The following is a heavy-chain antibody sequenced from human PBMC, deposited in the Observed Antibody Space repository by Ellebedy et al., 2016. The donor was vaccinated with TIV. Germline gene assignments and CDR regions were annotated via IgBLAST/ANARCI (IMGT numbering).Heavy chain of an antibody. V-gene: IGHV1-18*01. CDR3: ARGTSGSYYDADDAFDI. J-gene: IGHJ3*02. CDR1: GYTFTSYG. CDR2: ISAYYGNT. D-gene: IGHD1-26*01. Sequence: AASVKVSCKASGYTFTSYGISWVRQAPGQGLEWMGWISAYYGNTNYAQKLQGRVTMTTDTSTSTAYMELRSLRSDDTAVYYCARGTSGSYYDADDAFDIWGQGTMVTVSS.